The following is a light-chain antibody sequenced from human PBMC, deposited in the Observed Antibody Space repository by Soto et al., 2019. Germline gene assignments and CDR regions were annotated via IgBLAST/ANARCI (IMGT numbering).Light chain of an antibody. V-gene: IGKV1-39*01. Sequence: DIKMNQSPSSLSASIGDRVTITCRASQSISSYLNWYQQKPGKAPKLLIYAASSLQSGVPSRFSGSGSGTDFTLTISSLQPYDFATYYCQQYNSYSPRTFGQGTNVDI. CDR2: AAS. CDR1: QSISSY. J-gene: IGKJ1*01. CDR3: QQYNSYSPRT.